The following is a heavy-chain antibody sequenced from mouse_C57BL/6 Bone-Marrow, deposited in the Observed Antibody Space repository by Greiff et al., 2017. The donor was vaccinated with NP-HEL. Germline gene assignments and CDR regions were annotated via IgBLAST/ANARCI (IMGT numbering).Heavy chain of an antibody. J-gene: IGHJ3*01. V-gene: IGHV1-64*01. D-gene: IGHD3-1*01. CDR1: GYTFTSYW. CDR3: ARLLGWFDY. Sequence: QVQLQQPGAELVKPGASVKLSCKASGYTFTSYWMHWVKQRPGQGLEWIGMIPPTSGSTNYNEKFKSKATLTVDKSSSTAYMQLSSLTSEDSAVYYCARLLGWFDYWGQGTLVTVSA. CDR2: IPPTSGST.